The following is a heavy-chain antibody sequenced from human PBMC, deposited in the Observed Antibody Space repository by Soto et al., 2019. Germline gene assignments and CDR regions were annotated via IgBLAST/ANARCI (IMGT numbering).Heavy chain of an antibody. V-gene: IGHV5-51*01. CDR1: GYSFANYW. D-gene: IGHD3-10*01. CDR3: ASQRHQLHAFDI. Sequence: GESLKISCKGSGYSFANYWIGWVRQMPGKGLDWMGIVYPCDSDTRYSPSFQGQVTISAXXXIXXXYXQXXXLXASDTAMYYCASQRHQLHAFDIWGQGTMVTVSS. J-gene: IGHJ3*02. CDR2: VYPCDSDT.